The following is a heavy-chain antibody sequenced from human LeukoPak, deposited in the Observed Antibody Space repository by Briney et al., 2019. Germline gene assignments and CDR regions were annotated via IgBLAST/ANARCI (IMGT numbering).Heavy chain of an antibody. Sequence: GASVNVSFKTSGYTFSNFGINWVRQAPGQGLEWMGWISGNNDNPNYGQKFQGRFTVTTDSSTSTAYMELRNLRFDDTAAYYCARDGTSTDDYWGQGTLVTVSS. CDR3: ARDGTSTDDY. V-gene: IGHV1-18*01. CDR2: ISGNNDNP. CDR1: GYTFSNFG. J-gene: IGHJ4*02. D-gene: IGHD2-2*01.